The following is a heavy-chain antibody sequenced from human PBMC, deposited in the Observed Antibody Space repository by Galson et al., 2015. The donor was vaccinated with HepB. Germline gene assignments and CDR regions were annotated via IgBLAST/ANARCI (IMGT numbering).Heavy chain of an antibody. D-gene: IGHD1-26*01. CDR2: ISAYNGNT. Sequence: SVKVSCKASGYTFTSYGISWVRQAPGQGLEWMGWISAYNGNTNYAQKLQGRVTMTTDTSTSTAYLELRSLRSDDTAVYYCARIVGATKMGSFDPWGQGTLVTVSS. CDR1: GYTFTSYG. J-gene: IGHJ5*02. CDR3: ARIVGATKMGSFDP. V-gene: IGHV1-18*04.